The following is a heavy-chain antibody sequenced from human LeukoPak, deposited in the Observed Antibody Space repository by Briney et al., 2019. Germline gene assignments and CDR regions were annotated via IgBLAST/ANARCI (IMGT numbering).Heavy chain of an antibody. V-gene: IGHV4-59*11. CDR3: ARIRGEADLDV. CDR1: GGSISSHY. Sequence: PSETLSLTCTVSGGSISSHYWSWIRQPPGKGLEWIGYVYYSGSTNYNPSLKSRVTISVDTSKNQFSLKLSSVTAADTAVYYCARIRGEADLDVWGKGTTVTVSS. J-gene: IGHJ6*04. CDR2: VYYSGST. D-gene: IGHD2-21*01.